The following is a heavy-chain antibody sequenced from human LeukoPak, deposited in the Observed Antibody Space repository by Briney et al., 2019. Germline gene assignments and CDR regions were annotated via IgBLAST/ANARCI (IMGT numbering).Heavy chain of an antibody. D-gene: IGHD5-12*01. V-gene: IGHV1-2*06. J-gene: IGHJ6*03. CDR2: INPNSGGT. CDR1: GYTFTGYY. CDR3: ARDRKWLRDYYYMDA. Sequence: GASVKVSCKASGYTFTGYYMHWVRQAPGQGLEWMGRINPNSGGTNYAQKFQGRVTMTRDTSISTAYMELSRLRSDDTAVYYCARDRKWLRDYYYMDAWGKGTTVTVSS.